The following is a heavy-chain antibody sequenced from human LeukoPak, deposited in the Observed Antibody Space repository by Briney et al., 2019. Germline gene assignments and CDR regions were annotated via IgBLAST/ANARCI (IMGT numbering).Heavy chain of an antibody. CDR3: ARLLGVATIQFYFDY. Sequence: PSETLSLTCTVSGGSISSSSHYWGWIRQPPGKGLEWIGSIYYSGSTYYNPSLKSRVTISVDTSKNQFSLKLSSVTAADTAVYYCARLLGVATIQFYFDYWGQGTLVTVSS. CDR1: GGSISSSSHY. V-gene: IGHV4-39*01. J-gene: IGHJ4*02. D-gene: IGHD5-12*01. CDR2: IYYSGST.